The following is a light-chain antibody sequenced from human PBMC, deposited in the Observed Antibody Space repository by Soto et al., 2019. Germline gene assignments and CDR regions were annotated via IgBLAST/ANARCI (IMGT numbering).Light chain of an antibody. Sequence: EIVMTQSPATLSVSPGERATLSCRASQSVSSNLAWYQQKPGQAPRLLIYGASTRATGIPARFSGSGSGTEFTLTISSLQSEDFAVYYCQQYNNWTPYLYTFGQGTKLEI. V-gene: IGKV3-15*01. CDR3: QQYNNWTPYLYT. CDR1: QSVSSN. CDR2: GAS. J-gene: IGKJ2*01.